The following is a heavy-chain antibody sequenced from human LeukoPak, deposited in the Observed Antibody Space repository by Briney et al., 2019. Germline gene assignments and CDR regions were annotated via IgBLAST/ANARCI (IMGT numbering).Heavy chain of an antibody. V-gene: IGHV1-46*01. D-gene: IGHD6-19*01. CDR3: ARALDSGWLDY. CDR2: INPSGGST. CDR1: GYTFTSYY. Sequence: ASVKVSCKASGYTFTSYYMHWVRQAPGQGLGWMGIINPSGGSTTYAQKFQGRVTMTRDTSTSTVYMELSSLRSGDTAVYYCARALDSGWLDYWGQGTLVTVSS. J-gene: IGHJ4*02.